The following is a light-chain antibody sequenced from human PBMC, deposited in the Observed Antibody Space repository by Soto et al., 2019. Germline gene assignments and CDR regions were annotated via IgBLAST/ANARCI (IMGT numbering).Light chain of an antibody. V-gene: IGLV2-14*01. CDR3: TSYTSSSTLL. CDR2: EVS. CDR1: SSDVGGYNY. J-gene: IGLJ3*02. Sequence: QSALTQPASVSRSPGQSITISCTGTSSDVGGYNYVSWYQQHPGKAPKLIIYEVSYRPSGISYRVSGSKSGNTASLTISGLRAEDEADYYCTSYTSSSTLLFGGGTKLTVL.